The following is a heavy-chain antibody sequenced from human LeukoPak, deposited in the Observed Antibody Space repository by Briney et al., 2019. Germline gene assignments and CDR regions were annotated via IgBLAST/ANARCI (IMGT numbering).Heavy chain of an antibody. CDR2: IFYSGST. CDR1: GGSISSSGFH. D-gene: IGHD4-23*01. CDR3: ARSFGGNSVNWSFDL. J-gene: IGHJ2*01. Sequence: SETLSLTCTVSGGSISSSGFHWGCIRQPPGKGLEWIGSIFYSGSTYYNPSPKSRVTISVDTSKNQFSLKLSSVTAADTAVYYCARSFGGNSVNWSFDLWGRGTLVTVSS. V-gene: IGHV4-39*01.